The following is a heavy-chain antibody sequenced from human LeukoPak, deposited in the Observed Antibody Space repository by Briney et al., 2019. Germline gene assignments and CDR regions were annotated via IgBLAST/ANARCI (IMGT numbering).Heavy chain of an antibody. J-gene: IGHJ4*02. CDR3: ARDFLSIAARPFDY. D-gene: IGHD6-6*01. Sequence: PSETLSLTCAVYGESFSGYFWNWIRQPPGKGLEWIGEINHSGSTSNHNPSLKSRVTISVDTSKNQFSLKLSSVTAADTAVYYCARDFLSIAARPFDYWGQGTLVTVSS. V-gene: IGHV4-34*01. CDR1: GESFSGYF. CDR2: INHSGSTS.